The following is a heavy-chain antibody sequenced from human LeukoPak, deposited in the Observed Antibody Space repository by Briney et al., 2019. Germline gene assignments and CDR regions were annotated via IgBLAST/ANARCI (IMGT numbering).Heavy chain of an antibody. J-gene: IGHJ4*02. V-gene: IGHV3-21*01. CDR2: ISSSGSFI. CDR3: ARAGVVTTTTPPDY. D-gene: IGHD2-21*02. CDR1: GFNFNSLS. Sequence: PGGSLRLSCVTSGFNFNSLSMNWVRQAPGKGLEWVSFISSSGSFIYYIDSVKGRFTISRDNAKNSLFLQMNSLRTEDTAVYYCARAGVVTTTTPPDYWGPGTPVSVSS.